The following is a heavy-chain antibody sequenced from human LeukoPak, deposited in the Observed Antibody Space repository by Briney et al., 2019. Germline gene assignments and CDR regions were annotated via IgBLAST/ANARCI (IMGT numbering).Heavy chain of an antibody. D-gene: IGHD2-15*01. Sequence: PGRSLRLSCAASGFTFDDYAMHWVRQAPGKGLEWVSGISWNSGTIGYVDSVKGRFTISRDNAKNSLYLQMNSLRAEDMALYYCAKDVSLGYCSGVSCSAHFDHWGQGTLVTVSS. V-gene: IGHV3-9*03. CDR3: AKDVSLGYCSGVSCSAHFDH. CDR2: ISWNSGTI. J-gene: IGHJ4*02. CDR1: GFTFDDYA.